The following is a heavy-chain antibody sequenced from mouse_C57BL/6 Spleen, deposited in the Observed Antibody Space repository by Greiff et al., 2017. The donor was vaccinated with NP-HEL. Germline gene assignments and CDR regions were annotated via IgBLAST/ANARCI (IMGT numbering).Heavy chain of an antibody. CDR2: IYPGSGST. D-gene: IGHD2-1*01. CDR1: GYTFTSYW. CDR3: AREGGYGNFFGC. J-gene: IGHJ2*01. V-gene: IGHV1-55*01. Sequence: QVHVKQPGAELVKPGASVKMSCKASGYTFTSYWITWVKQRPGQGLEWIGDIYPGSGSTNYNEKFKSKATLTVDTSSSTAYMQLSSLTSEDSAVYYCAREGGYGNFFGCWGQGTTLTVSS.